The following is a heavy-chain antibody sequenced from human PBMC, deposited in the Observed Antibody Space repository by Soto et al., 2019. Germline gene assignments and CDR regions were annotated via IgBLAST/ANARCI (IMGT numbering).Heavy chain of an antibody. CDR3: ARGTCSGGSCYSGSWFDP. D-gene: IGHD2-15*01. CDR2: ISAYNGNT. V-gene: IGHV1-18*01. CDR1: GGTFSSYA. J-gene: IGHJ5*02. Sequence: QVQLVQSGAEVKKPGSSVKVSCKASGGTFSSYAISWVRQAPGQGLEWMGWISAYNGNTNYAQKLQGRVTMTTDTSTSTAYMELRSLRSDDTAVYYCARGTCSGGSCYSGSWFDPWGQGTLVTVSS.